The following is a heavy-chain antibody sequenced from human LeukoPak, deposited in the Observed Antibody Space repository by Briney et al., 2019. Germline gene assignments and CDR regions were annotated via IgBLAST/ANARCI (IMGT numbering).Heavy chain of an antibody. CDR2: IIPIFGTA. J-gene: IGHJ4*02. D-gene: IGHD5-12*01. Sequence: SVKVSCKASGCTFSSYAISWLQQAPGQGLEWIGGIIPIFGTANYAQKFQGRVTITADESTSTAYMELSSLRSEDTAVYYCAREVPISGYDHSFDYWGQGTLVTVSS. V-gene: IGHV1-69*13. CDR1: GCTFSSYA. CDR3: AREVPISGYDHSFDY.